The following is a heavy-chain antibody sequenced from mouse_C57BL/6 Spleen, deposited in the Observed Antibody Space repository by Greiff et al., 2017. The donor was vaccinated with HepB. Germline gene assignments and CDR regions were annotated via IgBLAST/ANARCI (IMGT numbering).Heavy chain of an antibody. CDR1: GFTFSDYG. J-gene: IGHJ4*01. D-gene: IGHD1-1*01. Sequence: EVQLQESGGGLVKPGGSLKLSCAASGFTFSDYGMHWVRQAPEKGLEWVAYISSGSSTIYYADTVKGRFTISRDNAKNTLFLQMTSLRSEDTAMYYCARPITTVVATDYAMDYWGQGTSVTVSS. V-gene: IGHV5-17*01. CDR3: ARPITTVVATDYAMDY. CDR2: ISSGSSTI.